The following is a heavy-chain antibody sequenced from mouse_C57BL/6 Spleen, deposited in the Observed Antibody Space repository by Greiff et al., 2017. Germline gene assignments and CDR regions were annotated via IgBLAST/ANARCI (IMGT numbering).Heavy chain of an antibody. CDR1: GYTFTSYW. Sequence: VQLQQPGAELVRPGSSVKLSCKASGYTFTSYWMHWVKQRPIQGLEWIGNIDPSDSETHYNQKFKDKATLTVDKSSSTAYMQLSSLTSEDSAVYYCARFRGYYAMDYWGQGTSVTVSS. CDR2: IDPSDSET. CDR3: ARFRGYYAMDY. J-gene: IGHJ4*01. V-gene: IGHV1-52*01.